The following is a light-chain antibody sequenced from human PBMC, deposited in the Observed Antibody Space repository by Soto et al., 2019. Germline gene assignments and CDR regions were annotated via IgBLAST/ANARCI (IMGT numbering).Light chain of an antibody. CDR3: AAWDDSLSGRV. J-gene: IGLJ3*02. CDR2: RNN. V-gene: IGLV1-47*01. CDR1: SSNIGSNY. Sequence: HFMLTQPPSASGTPGQRVTISCSGSSSNIGSNYVYWYQQLPGTAPKLLIYRNNQRPSGVPDRFSGSKSGTSASLAISGLRSEDEADYYCAAWDDSLSGRVFGGGTKLTVL.